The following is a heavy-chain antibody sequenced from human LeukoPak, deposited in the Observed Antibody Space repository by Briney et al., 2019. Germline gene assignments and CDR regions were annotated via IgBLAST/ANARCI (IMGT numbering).Heavy chain of an antibody. CDR2: ISYDGSNK. D-gene: IGHD2-21*02. V-gene: IGHV3-30*04. CDR3: ARGGAYCGGDCYSGFFDY. Sequence: GGSLRLSCAASGFTFSSYAMHWVRQAPGKGLEWVAVISYDGSNKYYADSVKGRFTISRDNSKNTLYLQMNSLRAEDTAVYYCARGGAYCGGDCYSGFFDYWGQGTLVTVSS. J-gene: IGHJ4*02. CDR1: GFTFSSYA.